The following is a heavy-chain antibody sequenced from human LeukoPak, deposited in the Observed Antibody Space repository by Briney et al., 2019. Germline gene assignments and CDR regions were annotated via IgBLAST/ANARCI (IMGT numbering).Heavy chain of an antibody. Sequence: GGSLRLSCAASGFTFSSSTMNWIRQAPGKGLEWVSIISSRSDYIYYADSVKGRFTISRDNAQNSLYLQMHSLRAEDTAVYYCARDSTDYYDSSGYYGALDSWGQGTLVTVSS. J-gene: IGHJ4*02. CDR2: ISSRSDYI. D-gene: IGHD3-22*01. V-gene: IGHV3-21*01. CDR1: GFTFSSST. CDR3: ARDSTDYYDSSGYYGALDS.